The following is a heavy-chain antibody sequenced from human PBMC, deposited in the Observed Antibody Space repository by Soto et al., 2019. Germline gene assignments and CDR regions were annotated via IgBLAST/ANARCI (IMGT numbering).Heavy chain of an antibody. CDR3: ARKVGGYYDSSGYGILDY. V-gene: IGHV4-39*01. D-gene: IGHD3-22*01. Sequence: SETLSLTCTVSGGSISSSSYYWGWIRQPPGKGLEWIGSIYYSGSTYYNPSLKSRVTISEDTSKNQFSLKLSSVTAADTAVYYCARKVGGYYDSSGYGILDYWGQGTLVTVSS. J-gene: IGHJ4*02. CDR1: GGSISSSSYY. CDR2: IYYSGST.